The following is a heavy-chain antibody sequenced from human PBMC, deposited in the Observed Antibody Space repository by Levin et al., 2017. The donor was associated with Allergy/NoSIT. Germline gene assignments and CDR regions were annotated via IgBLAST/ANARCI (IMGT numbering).Heavy chain of an antibody. CDR3: ARSRDAYGDYGYFDY. CDR2: ISYDGSNK. Sequence: GGSLRLSCAASGFTFSSYAMHWVRQAPGKGLEWVAVISYDGSNKYYADSVKGRFTISRDNSKNTLYLQMNSLRAEDTAVYYCARSRDAYGDYGYFDYWGKGTLVTVSS. V-gene: IGHV3-30*04. D-gene: IGHD4-17*01. J-gene: IGHJ4*02. CDR1: GFTFSSYA.